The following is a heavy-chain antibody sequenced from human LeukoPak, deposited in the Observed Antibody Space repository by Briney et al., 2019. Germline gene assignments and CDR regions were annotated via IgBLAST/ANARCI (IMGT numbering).Heavy chain of an antibody. CDR2: ISLRGLT. D-gene: IGHD1-26*01. Sequence: SETLSLTCGVSGGAISGTNWWSWVRQPLGQGLEWIGEISLRGLTNYNPSLRSRLTTSLDESKNQVSLNLTSVTAADTAVYYCSRESGPFSPFGFWGQGTLVSVHS. J-gene: IGHJ4*02. CDR1: GGAISGTNW. V-gene: IGHV4-4*02. CDR3: SRESGPFSPFGF.